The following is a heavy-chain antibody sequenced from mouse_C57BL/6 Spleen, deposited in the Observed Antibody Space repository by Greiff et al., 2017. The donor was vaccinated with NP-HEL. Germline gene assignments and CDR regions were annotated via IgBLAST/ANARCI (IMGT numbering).Heavy chain of an antibody. J-gene: IGHJ2*01. D-gene: IGHD1-1*01. CDR1: GYSITSGYY. V-gene: IGHV3-6*01. CDR3: ARGYYGSSYVPSFDY. Sequence: EVKLLESGPGLVKPSQSLSLTCSVTGYSITSGYYWNWIRQFPGNKLEWMGYISYDGSNNYNPSLKNRISITRDTSKNQFFLKLNSVTTEDTATYYCARGYYGSSYVPSFDYWGQGTTLTVSS. CDR2: ISYDGSN.